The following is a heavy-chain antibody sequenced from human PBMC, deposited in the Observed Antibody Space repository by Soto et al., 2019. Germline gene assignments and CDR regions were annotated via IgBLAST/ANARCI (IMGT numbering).Heavy chain of an antibody. V-gene: IGHV1-8*01. Sequence: QVQLVQSGAEVKKPGASVKVSCKASGYTFTSYDINWVRQATGQGLEWMGWMNPNSGNTGYAQKFQGRVTMTRNNSISTDYMELSILRSEDTAVYHCARVDYDSDAFDIWGHGTMVTVSS. CDR1: GYTFTSYD. J-gene: IGHJ3*02. D-gene: IGHD4-17*01. CDR3: ARVDYDSDAFDI. CDR2: MNPNSGNT.